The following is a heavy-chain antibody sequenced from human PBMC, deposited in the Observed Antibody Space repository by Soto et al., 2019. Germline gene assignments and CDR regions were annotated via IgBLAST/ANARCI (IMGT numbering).Heavy chain of an antibody. D-gene: IGHD5-18*01. CDR3: ARMANTAMVSWFDP. Sequence: SETLSLTCTVSGGSISSGGYYWSWIRQHPGKGLEWIGYIYYSGSTYYNPSLKSRVTISVDTSKNQFSLKLSSVTAADTAVYYCARMANTAMVSWFDPWGQGTLVTVSS. J-gene: IGHJ5*02. CDR2: IYYSGST. CDR1: GGSISSGGYY. V-gene: IGHV4-31*03.